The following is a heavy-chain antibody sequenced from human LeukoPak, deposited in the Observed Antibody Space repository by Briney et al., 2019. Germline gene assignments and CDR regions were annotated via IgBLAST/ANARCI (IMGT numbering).Heavy chain of an antibody. Sequence: GGSLRLSCAASGFIFSSYGMHWVRQAPGKGLEWVAFIRYDGSNKYYADSVKGRLTISRDNSKNTLYLQMNSLRAEDTAVYYCAKGVRGYSYVDYFDYWGQGTLVTVSS. D-gene: IGHD5-18*01. CDR1: GFIFSSYG. CDR3: AKGVRGYSYVDYFDY. CDR2: IRYDGSNK. J-gene: IGHJ4*02. V-gene: IGHV3-30*02.